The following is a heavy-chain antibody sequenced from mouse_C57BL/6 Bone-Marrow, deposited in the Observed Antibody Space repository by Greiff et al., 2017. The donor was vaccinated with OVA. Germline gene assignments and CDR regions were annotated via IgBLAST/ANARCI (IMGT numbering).Heavy chain of an antibody. CDR3: ARSNSDAMDY. V-gene: IGHV1-81*01. CDR1: GYTFTSYG. J-gene: IGHJ4*01. CDR2: IYPRSGNT. Sequence: VQLQQSGAELARPGASVKLSCKASGYTFTSYGISWVKQRTGQGLEWIGEIYPRSGNTYYNEKFKGKATLTADKSSSTAYMELRSLSSEDSAVYFCARSNSDAMDYWGQGTSVTVSS.